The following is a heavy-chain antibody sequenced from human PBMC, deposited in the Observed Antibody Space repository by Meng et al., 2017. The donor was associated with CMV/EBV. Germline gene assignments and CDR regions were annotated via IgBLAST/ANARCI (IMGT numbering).Heavy chain of an antibody. J-gene: IGHJ4*02. D-gene: IGHD6-6*01. CDR1: GFTFSSYG. V-gene: IGHV3-33*06. CDR3: AKDFTYSSSPAYYFDY. CDR2: IGYDGSNK. Sequence: SGFTFSSYGMHWVRQAPGKGLEWVAVIGYDGSNKYYADSVKGRFTISRDNSKNTLYLQMNSLRAEDTAVYYCAKDFTYSSSPAYYFDYWGQGTLVTVSS.